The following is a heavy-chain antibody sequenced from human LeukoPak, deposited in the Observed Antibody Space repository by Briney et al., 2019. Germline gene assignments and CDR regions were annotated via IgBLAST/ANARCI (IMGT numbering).Heavy chain of an antibody. CDR1: GGTLSSYA. CDR3: TRDRTDYYDSNDYYPNWFDP. V-gene: IGHV1-69*01. CDR2: IIPIFGTA. D-gene: IGHD3-22*01. Sequence: GSSVKVSCKASGGTLSSYAISWVRQAPGQGLEWMGGIIPIFGTANYAQKFQGRVTITADESTSTAYMELSSLRSEDTAVYYCTRDRTDYYDSNDYYPNWFDPWGQGTLVTVSS. J-gene: IGHJ5*02.